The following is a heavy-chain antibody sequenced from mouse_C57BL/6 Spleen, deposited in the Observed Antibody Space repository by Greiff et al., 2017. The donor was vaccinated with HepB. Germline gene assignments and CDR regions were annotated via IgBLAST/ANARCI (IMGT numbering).Heavy chain of an antibody. D-gene: IGHD2-1*01. CDR2: IDPSYSYT. CDR3: ARGNYGNFYFDY. J-gene: IGHJ2*01. V-gene: IGHV1-69*01. Sequence: QVQLQQPGAELVMPGASVKLSCKASGYTFTSYWMHWVKQRPGQGLEWIGEIDPSYSYTNYNQKFKGKSTLTVDKSSSTAYMQLSSLTSEDSAVYYCARGNYGNFYFDYWGQGTTLTVSS. CDR1: GYTFTSYW.